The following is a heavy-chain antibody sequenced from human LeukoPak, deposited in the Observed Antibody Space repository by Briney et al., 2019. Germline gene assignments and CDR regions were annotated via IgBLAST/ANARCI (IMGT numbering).Heavy chain of an antibody. Sequence: GGSLRLSCAASGSTFSDYYMSWIRQAPGKGLEWVSYISSSGSTIYYADSVKGRFTISRDNAKNSLYLQMNSLRAQDTAVYYCARDCDSTTCYDYWGQGTLVTVSS. CDR1: GSTFSDYY. V-gene: IGHV3-11*04. J-gene: IGHJ4*02. CDR2: ISSSGSTI. CDR3: ARDCDSTTCYDY. D-gene: IGHD6-13*01.